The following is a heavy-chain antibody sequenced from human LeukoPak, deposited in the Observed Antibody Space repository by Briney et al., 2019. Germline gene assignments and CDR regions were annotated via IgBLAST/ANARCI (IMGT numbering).Heavy chain of an antibody. V-gene: IGHV3-20*04. CDR1: GFTFDDYG. D-gene: IGHD5-18*01. CDR2: INWNGGST. J-gene: IGHJ4*02. CDR3: ARFRAQQLWFASLVDY. Sequence: RSGGSLILSCAASGFTFDDYGMIWVRHAPGKGLEWVSGINWNGGSTGYADSVKGRFTISRDNARNSLYLQMNSLRVEDTTLYYWARFRAQQLWFASLVDYWGQGIVVTVSS.